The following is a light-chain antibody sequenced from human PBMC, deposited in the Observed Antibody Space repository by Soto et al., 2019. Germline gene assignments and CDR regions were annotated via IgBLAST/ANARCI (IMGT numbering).Light chain of an antibody. CDR1: QSVSGRF. Sequence: ETGLTQSPGALSLSPGERATLSCRASQSVSGRFLAWYQQKPGQAPRLLIYSASSRATGTPGRFSGSGSGTDFTLTISRLEPEDFAVYYCQQYGNSPQTFGQGTKVDNK. CDR2: SAS. V-gene: IGKV3-20*01. J-gene: IGKJ1*01. CDR3: QQYGNSPQT.